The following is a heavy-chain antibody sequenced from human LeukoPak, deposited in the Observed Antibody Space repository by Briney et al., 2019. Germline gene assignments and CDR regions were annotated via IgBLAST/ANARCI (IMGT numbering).Heavy chain of an antibody. Sequence: SGGSLRLSCAASGFTFSDYYMSWIRQAPGKGLEWVSYISSSNSYTNYADSVKGRFTISRDNAKNSLYLQMNSLRAEDTAVYYCARDRSDRLAVAGTSAFDYWGQGTLVTVSS. V-gene: IGHV3-11*06. D-gene: IGHD6-19*01. CDR3: ARDRSDRLAVAGTSAFDY. J-gene: IGHJ4*02. CDR2: ISSSNSYT. CDR1: GFTFSDYY.